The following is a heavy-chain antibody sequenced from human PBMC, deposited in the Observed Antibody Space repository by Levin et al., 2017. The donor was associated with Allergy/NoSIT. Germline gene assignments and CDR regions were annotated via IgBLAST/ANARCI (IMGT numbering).Heavy chain of an antibody. CDR1: GGSISSGGYY. D-gene: IGHD3-22*01. CDR3: ARGAVDYDSSGSSGARGPRAGFDY. Sequence: SETLSLTCTVSGGSISSGGYYWSWIRQHPGKGLEWIGYIYYSGSTYYNPSLKSRVTISVDTSKNQFSLKLSSVTAADTAVYYCARGAVDYDSSGSSGARGPRAGFDYWGQGTLVTVSS. CDR2: IYYSGST. V-gene: IGHV4-31*03. J-gene: IGHJ4*02.